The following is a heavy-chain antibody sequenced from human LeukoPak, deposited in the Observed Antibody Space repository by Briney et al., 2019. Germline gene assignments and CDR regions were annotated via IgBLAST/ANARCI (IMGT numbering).Heavy chain of an antibody. CDR3: ATGPRNDP. Sequence: ASVKVSCKASGYTFTSWEISWVRQAPGQGLEWMGWVHPDNGNTYYAQRLRGRVTMTRDTSTTTAYMELSGLRSNDTAVYFCATGPRNDPWGQGTLVTVSS. D-gene: IGHD1-14*01. J-gene: IGHJ5*02. CDR2: VHPDNGNT. V-gene: IGHV1-8*02. CDR1: GYTFTSWE.